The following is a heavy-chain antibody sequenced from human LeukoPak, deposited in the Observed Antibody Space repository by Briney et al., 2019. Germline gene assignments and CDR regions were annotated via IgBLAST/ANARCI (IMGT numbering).Heavy chain of an antibody. CDR2: IWYDGSNK. D-gene: IGHD6-6*01. V-gene: IGHV3-33*06. J-gene: IGHJ4*02. Sequence: PGGSLRLSCAASGFTFSSYGMHWVRQAPGKGLEWVAVIWYDGSNKYYADSVKGRFTISRDNSKNTLYLQMNSLRAEDTAVYYCAKDRRYISSSGPDYWGQGTLVTVSS. CDR1: GFTFSSYG. CDR3: AKDRRYISSSGPDY.